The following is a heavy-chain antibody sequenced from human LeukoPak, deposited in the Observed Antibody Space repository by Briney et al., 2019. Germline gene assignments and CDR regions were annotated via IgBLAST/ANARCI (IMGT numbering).Heavy chain of an antibody. CDR1: GGSISSYY. J-gene: IGHJ6*02. D-gene: IGHD6-13*01. CDR2: IYYSGST. CDR3: ARVGGAAANYYYYYGMDV. Sequence: SETLSLTCTVSGGSISSYYWSWIRQPPGKGLEWIGYIYYSGSTNYNPSLKSRVTISVDTSKNQFSLKLSSVTAADTAVYYCARVGGAAANYYYYYGMDVWGQGTTVTVSS. V-gene: IGHV4-59*01.